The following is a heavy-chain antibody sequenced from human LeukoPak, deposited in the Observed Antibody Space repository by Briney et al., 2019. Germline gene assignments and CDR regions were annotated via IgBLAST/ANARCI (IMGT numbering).Heavy chain of an antibody. J-gene: IGHJ6*02. D-gene: IGHD2-2*01. CDR1: GGTFSSYA. CDR3: ARAVVVVPAAPHYGMDV. V-gene: IGHV1-69*04. Sequence: ASVKVSCKASGGTFSSYAISWVRQAPGQGLEWMGRIIPILGIANYAQKFQGSVTITADKSTSTAYMELSSLRSEDTAVYYCARAVVVVPAAPHYGMDVWGQGTTVTVSS. CDR2: IIPILGIA.